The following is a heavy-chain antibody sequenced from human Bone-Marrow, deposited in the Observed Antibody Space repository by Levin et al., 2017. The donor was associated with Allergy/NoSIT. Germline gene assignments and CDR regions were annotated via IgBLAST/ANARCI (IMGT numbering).Heavy chain of an antibody. CDR2: INPNSGGT. V-gene: IGHV1-2*06. Sequence: GESLKISCKASGYTFTGYYMHWVRQAPGQGLEWMGRINPNSGGTNYAQKFQGRVTMTRDTSISTAYMELSRLRSDDTAVYYCARDLCCSSTSCYEVWFDPWGQGTLVTVSS. D-gene: IGHD2-2*01. J-gene: IGHJ5*02. CDR1: GYTFTGYY. CDR3: ARDLCCSSTSCYEVWFDP.